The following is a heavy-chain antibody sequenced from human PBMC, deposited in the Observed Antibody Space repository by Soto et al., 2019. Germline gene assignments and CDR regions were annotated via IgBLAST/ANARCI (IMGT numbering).Heavy chain of an antibody. Sequence: GASVKVSCKASGYTFTSYAMHWVRQAPGQRLEWMGWINAGNGNTKYSQKFQGRVTITRDTSASTAYMELSSLRSEDTAVYYCARVPIAVADYYFDYWGQGTLVTVSS. V-gene: IGHV1-3*01. D-gene: IGHD6-19*01. CDR3: ARVPIAVADYYFDY. CDR1: GYTFTSYA. J-gene: IGHJ4*02. CDR2: INAGNGNT.